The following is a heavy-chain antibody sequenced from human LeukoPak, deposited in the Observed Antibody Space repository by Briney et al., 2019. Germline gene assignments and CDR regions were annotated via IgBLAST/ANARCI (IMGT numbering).Heavy chain of an antibody. Sequence: PGGSLRLSCAASGFAFSSNWMHWVRQTPGKGLVWVSRINSGGSGTSYAASVEGRFTISRDNAKNTLYLQMDSQRAEDTAVYYCATSLGPLTEYWGQGTLVTVSS. V-gene: IGHV3-74*01. D-gene: IGHD7-27*01. CDR2: INSGGSGT. CDR1: GFAFSSNW. J-gene: IGHJ4*02. CDR3: ATSLGPLTEY.